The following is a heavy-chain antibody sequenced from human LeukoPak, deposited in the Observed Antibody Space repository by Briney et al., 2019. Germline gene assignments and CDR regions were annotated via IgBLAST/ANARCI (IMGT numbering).Heavy chain of an antibody. V-gene: IGHV3-43*01. CDR1: GFNFDDYT. CDR3: AKDLGKVIAAAGTSGFDS. CDR2: INWDGGST. Sequence: PGGSLRLSCAASGFNFDDYTMHWVRQIPGKSLEWVSLINWDGGSTFYADSVKGRFTNSRDTRKNFLYLQMISLRTEDTALYYCAKDLGKVIAAAGTSGFDSWGRGTLVTVSS. D-gene: IGHD6-13*01. J-gene: IGHJ4*01.